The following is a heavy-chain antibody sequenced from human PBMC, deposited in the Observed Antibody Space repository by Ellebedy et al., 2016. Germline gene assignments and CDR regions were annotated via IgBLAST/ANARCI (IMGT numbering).Heavy chain of an antibody. CDR1: GGSISSYY. J-gene: IGHJ4*02. V-gene: IGHV4-38-2*02. CDR2: IYHSGST. Sequence: SETLSLTXTVSGGSISSYYWGWIRQPPGKGLEWIGSIYHSGSTYYNPSLKSRVTISVDTSKNQFSLKLSSVTAADTAVYYCATPSITFGGVIDPFDYWGQGTLVTVSS. D-gene: IGHD3-16*02. CDR3: ATPSITFGGVIDPFDY.